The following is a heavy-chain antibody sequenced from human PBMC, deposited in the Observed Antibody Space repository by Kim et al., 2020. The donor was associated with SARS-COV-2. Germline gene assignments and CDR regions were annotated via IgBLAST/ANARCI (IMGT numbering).Heavy chain of an antibody. CDR3: ARDPRRNGNDAFYI. J-gene: IGHJ3*02. CDR2: IYHSGST. CDR1: GYSISSGYY. V-gene: IGHV4-38-2*02. D-gene: IGHD1-1*01. Sequence: SETLSLTCTVSGYSISSGYYWGWIRQPPGKGLEWIGSIYHSGSTYYNPSLKSRVTISVDTSKNQFSLKLSSVTAADTAVYYGARDPRRNGNDAFYIWGQG.